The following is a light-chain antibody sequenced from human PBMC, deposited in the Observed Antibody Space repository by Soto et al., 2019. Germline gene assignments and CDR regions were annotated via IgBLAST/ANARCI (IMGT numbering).Light chain of an antibody. CDR3: AAWDGSLNGVV. J-gene: IGLJ2*01. CDR1: SSNIGSNT. V-gene: IGLV1-44*01. CDR2: SNN. Sequence: QSVLTQPPSASGTPGQRVTISCSGSSSNIGSNTVNWYQQLPGTAPKLLIYSNNQRPSVVPDRFSGSKSVTSASLAISGLQSEDEADYYCAAWDGSLNGVVFGGGTKLTVL.